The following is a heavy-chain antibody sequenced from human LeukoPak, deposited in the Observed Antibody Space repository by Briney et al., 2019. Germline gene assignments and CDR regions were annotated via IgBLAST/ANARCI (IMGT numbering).Heavy chain of an antibody. Sequence: GGSLRLSCAVSGFTVSSNYMNWVRQAPGKGLEWVSSISSSSSYIYYADSVKGRFTISRDNAKNSLYLQMNSLRAEDTAVYYCAKDRDEYSSGPFDYWGQGTLVTVSS. V-gene: IGHV3-21*01. CDR1: GFTVSSNY. CDR3: AKDRDEYSSGPFDY. J-gene: IGHJ4*02. CDR2: ISSSSSYI. D-gene: IGHD6-19*01.